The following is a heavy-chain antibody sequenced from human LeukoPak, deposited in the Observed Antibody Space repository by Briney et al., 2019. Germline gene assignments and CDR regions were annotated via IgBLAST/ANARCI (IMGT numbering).Heavy chain of an antibody. CDR1: GFTFSSYA. D-gene: IGHD3-22*01. J-gene: IGHJ6*02. V-gene: IGHV3-23*01. CDR3: AKGVYDSSGYYPYYYYYGMDV. CDR2: ISGSGGST. Sequence: GGSLRLSCAASGFTFSSYAMSWVRQAPGKGLEWVSAISGSGGSTYYADSVKGRFTISRDNSKNTLYLQMNSLRAEDTAVYYCAKGVYDSSGYYPYYYYYGMDVWGQGTTVTVSS.